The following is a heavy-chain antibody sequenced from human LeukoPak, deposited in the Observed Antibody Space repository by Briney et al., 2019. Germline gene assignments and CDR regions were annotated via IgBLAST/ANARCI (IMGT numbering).Heavy chain of an antibody. CDR3: ATLWGLGDY. J-gene: IGHJ4*02. V-gene: IGHV3-23*01. Sequence: GGSLRLSCAASGFTFSSYAMSWVRQAPGKGLEWVSAISGSGDNTYYADSVKGRFTISRDNSKNTLYLQMNSLRAEDTAVYYCATLWGLGDYWGQGTLVTVSS. CDR2: ISGSGDNT. D-gene: IGHD1-26*01. CDR1: GFTFSSYA.